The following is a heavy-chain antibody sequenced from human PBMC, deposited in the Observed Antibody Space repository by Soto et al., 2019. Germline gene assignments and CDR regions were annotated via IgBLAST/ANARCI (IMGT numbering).Heavy chain of an antibody. D-gene: IGHD3-22*01. CDR3: ERGKTYDHDSSGYPILPPPPRY. Sequence: PGWSLRLSCAASGFTFSSYAMHWVRQAPGKGLEWVAVISYDGSNKYYADSVKGRFTISRDNSKNTLYLQMNSLRAEDTAVYYCERGKTYDHDSSGYPILPPPPRYWGQGT. V-gene: IGHV3-30-3*01. J-gene: IGHJ4*02. CDR2: ISYDGSNK. CDR1: GFTFSSYA.